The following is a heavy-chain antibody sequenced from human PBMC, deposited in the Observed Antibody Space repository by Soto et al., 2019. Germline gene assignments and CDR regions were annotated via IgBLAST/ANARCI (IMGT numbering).Heavy chain of an antibody. CDR3: ARHGRYYDILTGPLD. CDR1: GYSFTSYW. V-gene: IGHV5-10-1*01. Sequence: PGESLKISCKGSGYSFTSYWISWVRQMPGKGLGWMGRIDPSESYTNYSPSFQGHVTISADKSISTAYLQWSSLKASDTAMYYCARHGRYYDILTGPLDWGQGTLVTVS. D-gene: IGHD3-9*01. CDR2: IDPSESYT. J-gene: IGHJ4*02.